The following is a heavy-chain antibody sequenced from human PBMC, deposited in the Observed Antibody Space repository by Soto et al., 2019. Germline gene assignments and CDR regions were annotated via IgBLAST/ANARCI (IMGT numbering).Heavy chain of an antibody. D-gene: IGHD2-2*01. CDR1: GGSFSGYY. Sequence: SETLSLTCAVYGGSFSGYYWSWIRQPPGKGLEWIGEINHSGSTNYNPSLKSRVTISVDTSKNQFSLKLGSVTAADTAVYYCAGGLPRGCSSTSCYGAPRYYYYYGMDVWGQGTTVTVSS. CDR3: AGGLPRGCSSTSCYGAPRYYYYYGMDV. J-gene: IGHJ6*02. V-gene: IGHV4-34*01. CDR2: INHSGST.